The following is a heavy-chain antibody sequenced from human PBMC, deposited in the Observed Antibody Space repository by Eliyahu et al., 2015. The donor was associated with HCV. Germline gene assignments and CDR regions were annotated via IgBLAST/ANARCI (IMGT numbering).Heavy chain of an antibody. CDR1: GFXFSSYS. D-gene: IGHD6-6*01. Sequence: EVQLVESGGGLVKPGGSLRLSCAASGFXFSSYSMXWVRQAPGKGLEWVSXISSSSSYIYYADSVKGRFTISRDNAKNSLYLQMNSLRAEDTAVYYCAREPARIAARNNYYYYGMDVWGQGTTVTVSS. J-gene: IGHJ6*02. CDR3: AREPARIAARNNYYYYGMDV. CDR2: ISSSSSYI. V-gene: IGHV3-21*01.